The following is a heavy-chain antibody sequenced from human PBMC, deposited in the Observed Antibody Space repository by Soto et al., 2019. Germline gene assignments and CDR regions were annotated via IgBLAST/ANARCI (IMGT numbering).Heavy chain of an antibody. J-gene: IGHJ4*02. Sequence: PSXTLSLTCTVAGGSISSGGCYWSWIRQHPGKGLEWIRYISYSGSTYYNPSLKSRVTISVDTSKNQFSLKLSPVTAADTAVYYCARDLYGDYFDYWGQGTLVTVSS. CDR2: ISYSGST. CDR3: ARDLYGDYFDY. V-gene: IGHV4-31*03. CDR1: GGSISSGGCY. D-gene: IGHD4-17*01.